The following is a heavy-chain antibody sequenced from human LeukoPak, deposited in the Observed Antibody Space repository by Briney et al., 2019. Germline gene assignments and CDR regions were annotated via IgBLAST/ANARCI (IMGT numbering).Heavy chain of an antibody. CDR2: IYSGGST. Sequence: PGGSLRLSCAASGFTVSSNYMSWVRQAPGKGLEWVSVIYSGGSTYYADSVKGRFTISRDDSKNTLYLQMNTLRAEDTAVYYCAKGQYGDYDYWGQGALVTVSS. V-gene: IGHV3-53*01. CDR3: AKGQYGDYDY. J-gene: IGHJ4*02. CDR1: GFTVSSNY. D-gene: IGHD4-17*01.